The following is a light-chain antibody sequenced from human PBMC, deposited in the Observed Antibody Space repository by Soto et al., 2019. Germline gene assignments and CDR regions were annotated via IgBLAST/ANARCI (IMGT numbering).Light chain of an antibody. CDR2: GAS. CDR3: QQYVTSPRT. V-gene: IGKV3-20*01. J-gene: IGKJ1*01. Sequence: EIVLTQSPGALSLSPGERATLSCRASQSLSGSYLAWYQQKPGQAPRLLIYGASNRATGIPDRFSGSGSGTDFTLTISRLETGDFAVYYCQQYVTSPRTFGQGTKVEIK. CDR1: QSLSGSY.